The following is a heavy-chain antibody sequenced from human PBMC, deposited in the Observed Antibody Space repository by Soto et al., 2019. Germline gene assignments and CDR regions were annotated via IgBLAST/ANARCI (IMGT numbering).Heavy chain of an antibody. J-gene: IGHJ3*02. CDR3: ARVTRSVVEGTRAFDI. CDR2: FSVYNGDT. CDR1: GYTFTNYG. D-gene: IGHD1-1*01. V-gene: IGHV1-18*01. Sequence: QVQLVQSGAEVKEPGASVKVSCKASGYTFTNYGISWVRQAPGQGLEWMGWFSVYNGDTKYAQRVQGRVPMTKDTPTPPAYMELRGLRSDDTAVYYWARVTRSVVEGTRAFDIWGQGTVVSVSS.